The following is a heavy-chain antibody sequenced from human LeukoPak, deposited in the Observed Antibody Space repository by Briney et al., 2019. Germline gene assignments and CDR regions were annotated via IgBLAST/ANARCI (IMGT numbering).Heavy chain of an antibody. CDR2: INSDGSST. J-gene: IGHJ4*02. CDR3: ARGSRKYYDFWSGYSSLIDY. Sequence: PGGSLRLSCAASGFTFSSYWMHWVRQAPGKGLVWVSRINSDGSSTSHADSVKGRFTISRDNAKNTLYLQMNSLRAEDTAVYYCARGSRKYYDFWSGYSSLIDYWGQGTLVTVSS. CDR1: GFTFSSYW. V-gene: IGHV3-74*01. D-gene: IGHD3-3*01.